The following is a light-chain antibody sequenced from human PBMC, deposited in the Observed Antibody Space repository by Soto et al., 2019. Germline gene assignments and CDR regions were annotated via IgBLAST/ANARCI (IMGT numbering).Light chain of an antibody. CDR2: LGS. J-gene: IGKJ5*01. Sequence: IVMPQSPLSLPVTPGEPASISCRSSQSLLYRNGFHYLDWYLQKPGQSPQLLIYLGSNRASGVPDRFSGSGSGTDFTLKISRVEAEDFGVYYCMQALQTPLTFGQGTRLEIK. CDR3: MQALQTPLT. V-gene: IGKV2-28*01. CDR1: QSLLYRNGFHY.